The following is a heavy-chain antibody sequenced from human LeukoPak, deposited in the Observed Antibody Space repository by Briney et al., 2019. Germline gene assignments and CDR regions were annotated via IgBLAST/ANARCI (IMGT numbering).Heavy chain of an antibody. V-gene: IGHV3-30*04. Sequence: GGSLRLSCAASGFTFSSYAMHWVRQAPGKGLEWVAVISYDGSNKYYAGSVKGRFTISRDNSKNTLYLQMNSLRAEDTAVYYCAGGGGGRAAAVGYWGQGTLVTVSS. J-gene: IGHJ4*02. CDR2: ISYDGSNK. D-gene: IGHD6-13*01. CDR3: AGGGGGRAAAVGY. CDR1: GFTFSSYA.